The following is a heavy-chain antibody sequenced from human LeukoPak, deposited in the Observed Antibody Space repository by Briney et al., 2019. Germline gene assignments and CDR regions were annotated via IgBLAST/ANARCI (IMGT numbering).Heavy chain of an antibody. J-gene: IGHJ6*02. CDR2: IYPGDSDT. V-gene: IGHV5-51*01. CDR3: ARLPQDYYYHGMDV. Sequence: GESLKISCQGSGYDFATYWIGWVRQMPGKGLEWMGRIYPGDSDTKYSPSFQGQVTISADKSIDSAYLQWSSLKSSDTAMYYCARLPQDYYYHGMDVWGQGTTVSVS. CDR1: GYDFATYW.